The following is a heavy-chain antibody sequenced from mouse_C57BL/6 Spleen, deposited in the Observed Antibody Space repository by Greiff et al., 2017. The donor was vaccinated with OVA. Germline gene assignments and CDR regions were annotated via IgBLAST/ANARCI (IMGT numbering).Heavy chain of an antibody. Sequence: VQLKESGPELVKPGASVKMSCKASGYTFTDYNMHWVKQSHGKSLEWIGYINPNNGGTSYNQKFKGKATLTVNKSSSTAYMELRSLTSEDSAVYYCASAIYYDYDYWGQGTTLTVSS. D-gene: IGHD2-4*01. CDR1: GYTFTDYN. J-gene: IGHJ2*01. CDR2: INPNNGGT. CDR3: ASAIYYDYDY. V-gene: IGHV1-22*01.